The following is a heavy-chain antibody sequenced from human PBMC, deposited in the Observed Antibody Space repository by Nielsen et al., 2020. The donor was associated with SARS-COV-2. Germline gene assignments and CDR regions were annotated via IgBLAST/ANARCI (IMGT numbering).Heavy chain of an antibody. CDR2: IHGCGNT. J-gene: IGHJ3*02. V-gene: IGHV3-53*04. CDR3: ARLYAGRIDAFDI. D-gene: IGHD2-2*02. Sequence: GESLKISCAVSGFTVGSNYMTWVRQAPGKGLESVSVIHGCGNTYYADSVKGRFTISRHSSNNTLFLQMNSLRAEDTAVYYFARLYAGRIDAFDIWGQGTMVTVSS. CDR1: GFTVGSNY.